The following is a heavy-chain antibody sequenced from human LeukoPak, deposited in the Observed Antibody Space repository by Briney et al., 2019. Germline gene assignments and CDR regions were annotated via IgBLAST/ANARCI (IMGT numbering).Heavy chain of an antibody. CDR2: INAGNGNI. CDR1: GHTSTTYA. D-gene: IGHD2-15*01. Sequence: ASVKVSCKASGHTSTTYAIHWVRQAPGQGLEWMGWINAGNGNIKYSQKFQGRVTMTRDTSTSTVYMELSSLRSEDTAVYYCARDASYCSGGSCYSPEYFQHWGQGTLVTVSS. CDR3: ARDASYCSGGSCYSPEYFQH. J-gene: IGHJ1*01. V-gene: IGHV1-3*01.